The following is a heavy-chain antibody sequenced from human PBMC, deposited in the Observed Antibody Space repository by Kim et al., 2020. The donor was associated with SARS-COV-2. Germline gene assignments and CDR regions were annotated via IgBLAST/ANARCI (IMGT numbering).Heavy chain of an antibody. V-gene: IGHV3-48*04. CDR1: GFTFSSYS. J-gene: IGHJ6*02. D-gene: IGHD2-2*02. CDR3: ARDGGYCSSTSCYILGWSDYGMDV. Sequence: GGSLRLSCAASGFTFSSYSMNWVRQAPGKGLEWVSYISSSSSTIYYADSVKGRFTISRDNAKNSLYLQMNSLRAEDTAVYYCARDGGYCSSTSCYILGWSDYGMDVWGQGTTVTVSS. CDR2: ISSSSSTI.